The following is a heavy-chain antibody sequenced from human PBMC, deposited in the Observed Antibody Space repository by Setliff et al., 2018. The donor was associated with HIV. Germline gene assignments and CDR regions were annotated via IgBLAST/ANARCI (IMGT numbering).Heavy chain of an antibody. CDR3: VREGAGSGSYYLDF. Sequence: SETLSLTCAVSGDSMSSGDYSWNWIRKSPGKGLEWIGHIYPSGRTYYNPSLKNRVTMSIDRSKKQFSLNLSSVTAADTALYFCVREGAGSGSYYLDFWGQGILVTV. CDR1: GDSMSSGDYS. J-gene: IGHJ4*02. D-gene: IGHD3-10*01. V-gene: IGHV4-30-2*06. CDR2: IYPSGRT.